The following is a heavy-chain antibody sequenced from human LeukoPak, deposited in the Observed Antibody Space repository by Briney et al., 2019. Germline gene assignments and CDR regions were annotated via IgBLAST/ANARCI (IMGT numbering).Heavy chain of an antibody. V-gene: IGHV1-2*02. CDR2: INPNSGGT. Sequence: ASVKVSCKASGYTFTGYYMHWVRQAPGQGLEWMGWINPNSGGTNYAQKFQGRVTMTRDTSISTAYMELSRLRSDDTAVYYCAVEKDQLLGESVSCFDYWGQGTLVTVSS. CDR1: GYTFTGYY. CDR3: AVEKDQLLGESVSCFDY. D-gene: IGHD2-2*01. J-gene: IGHJ4*02.